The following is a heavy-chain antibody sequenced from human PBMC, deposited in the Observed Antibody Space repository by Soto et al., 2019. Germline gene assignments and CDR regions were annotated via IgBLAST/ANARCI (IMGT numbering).Heavy chain of an antibody. CDR1: GGSFSGYY. Sequence: SETLSLTCAVYGGSFSGYYWSWIRQPPGKGLEWIGEINHSGSTNYNPSLKSRVTISVDTSKNQFSLKLSSVTAADTAVYYCARVGGAYSSSWYANFDYWGQGTLVTVSS. J-gene: IGHJ4*02. D-gene: IGHD6-13*01. V-gene: IGHV4-34*01. CDR2: INHSGST. CDR3: ARVGGAYSSSWYANFDY.